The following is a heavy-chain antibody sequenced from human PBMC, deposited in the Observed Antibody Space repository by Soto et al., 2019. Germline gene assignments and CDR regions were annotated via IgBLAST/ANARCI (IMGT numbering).Heavy chain of an antibody. Sequence: PSVIQSLTWTVADGSIINYCWSWIRQPTGKGLEWIGYIYYSGSTNYNPSLKSRVTISVDTSKNQFSLKLSSVTAADTAVYYCARGSAAGTYYYYGMDVWGQGTTVTVSS. V-gene: IGHV4-59*01. CDR3: ARGSAAGTYYYYGMDV. CDR1: DGSIINYC. CDR2: IYYSGST. J-gene: IGHJ6*02. D-gene: IGHD6-13*01.